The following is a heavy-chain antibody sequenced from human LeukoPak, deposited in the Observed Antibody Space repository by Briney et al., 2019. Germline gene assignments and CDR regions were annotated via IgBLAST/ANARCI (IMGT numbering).Heavy chain of an antibody. D-gene: IGHD2-2*01. CDR3: ARARRSEYQGN. J-gene: IGHJ4*02. CDR1: GFTFSAYS. V-gene: IGHV3-48*04. CDR2: INRGSDTS. Sequence: GGSLRLSCAASGFTFSAYSMNWVRQAPGKGPEWVSYINRGSDTSFYADSVKGRFTISRDNAKNSLYLQMSSLRAEDTGVYYCARARRSEYQGNWGQGTPVTVSS.